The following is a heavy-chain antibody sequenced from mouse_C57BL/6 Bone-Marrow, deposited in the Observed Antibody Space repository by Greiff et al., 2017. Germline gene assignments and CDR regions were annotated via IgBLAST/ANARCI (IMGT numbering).Heavy chain of an antibody. CDR1: GFNIKDDY. V-gene: IGHV14-4*01. Sequence: EVQLQQSGAELVRPGASVKLSCTASGFNIKDDYMHWVKQMPEQGLEWIGWFDPETGDTEYASKFQGKAPIAVDTSSNTAYLQLSSLTSEYTAVYYCTRIAYWGQRTLVTVSA. CDR3: TRIAY. J-gene: IGHJ3*01. CDR2: FDPETGDT.